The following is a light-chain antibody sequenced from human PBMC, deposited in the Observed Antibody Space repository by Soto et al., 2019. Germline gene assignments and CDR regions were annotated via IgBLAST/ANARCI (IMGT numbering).Light chain of an antibody. CDR1: QVISTS. CDR2: AAS. V-gene: IGKV1-9*01. Sequence: DIPLTQSPSFRSPSIGASVPLTCRASQVISTSLAWYQVKPGKAPKLLIYAASTLESGVPSRFSATVSGTEFSLTITSLQPEDFATYYCQQLFDSPITFGQGTRLEIK. CDR3: QQLFDSPIT. J-gene: IGKJ5*01.